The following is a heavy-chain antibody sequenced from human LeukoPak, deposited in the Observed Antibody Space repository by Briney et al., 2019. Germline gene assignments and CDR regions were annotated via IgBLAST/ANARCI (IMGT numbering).Heavy chain of an antibody. CDR1: GGSISSYY. CDR3: ARESDTHDYGGNSPRGGGFDY. D-gene: IGHD4-23*01. V-gene: IGHV4-59*12. J-gene: IGHJ4*02. Sequence: SETLSLTCTVSGGSISSYYWSWIRQPPGKGLEWIRYIYYSGSTNYNPSLKSRVTISVDTSKNQFSLKLSSVTAADTAVYYCARESDTHDYGGNSPRGGGFDYWGQGTLVTVSS. CDR2: IYYSGST.